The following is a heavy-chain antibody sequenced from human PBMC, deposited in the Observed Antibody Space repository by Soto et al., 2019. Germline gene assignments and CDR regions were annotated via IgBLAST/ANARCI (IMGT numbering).Heavy chain of an antibody. J-gene: IGHJ4*02. D-gene: IGHD3-10*01. CDR1: GFTFSSYA. CDR3: AKDIVRGVIIKGTFDY. Sequence: GESLRLACAASGFTFSSYAMSWVRQAPGKGLEWVSAISGSGGSTYYADSVKGRFTISRDNSKNTLYLQMNSLRAEDTAVYYCAKDIVRGVIIKGTFDYWGQGTLVTVSS. CDR2: ISGSGGST. V-gene: IGHV3-23*01.